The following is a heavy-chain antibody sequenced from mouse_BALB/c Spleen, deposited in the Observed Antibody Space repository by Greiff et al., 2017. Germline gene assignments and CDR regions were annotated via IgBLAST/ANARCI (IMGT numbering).Heavy chain of an antibody. CDR3: ARTGVYYGKGYFDV. Sequence: QVQLQQSGPELVKPGASVKMSCKASGYTFTDYVISWVKQRTGQGLEWIGEIYPGSGSTYYNEKFKGKATLTADKSSNTAYMQLSSLTSEDSAVYFCARTGVYYGKGYFDVWGAGTTVTVSS. V-gene: IGHV1-77*01. J-gene: IGHJ1*01. CDR2: IYPGSGST. CDR1: GYTFTDYV. D-gene: IGHD2-1*01.